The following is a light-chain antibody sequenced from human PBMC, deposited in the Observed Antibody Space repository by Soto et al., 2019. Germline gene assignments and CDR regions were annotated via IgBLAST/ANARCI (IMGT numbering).Light chain of an antibody. V-gene: IGKV1-39*01. CDR3: QQSYSTPWT. Sequence: DIPMTQSPASLSASVGDRVTITCRASQKINKDLNWYQQEPGKAPQLLIYAASTLQGGVPSRFSGSVSGTHFTLTISSLQPGDFATYFCQQSYSTPWTFGQGTKVDI. CDR2: AAS. J-gene: IGKJ1*01. CDR1: QKINKD.